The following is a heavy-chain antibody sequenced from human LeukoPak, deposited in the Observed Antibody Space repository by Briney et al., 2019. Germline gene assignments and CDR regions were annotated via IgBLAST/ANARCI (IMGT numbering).Heavy chain of an antibody. J-gene: IGHJ4*02. CDR1: GFTFSSYE. CDR2: ISSSGSTI. CDR3: ARGYCSSTSCPGFDY. V-gene: IGHV3-48*03. Sequence: GGSLRLSCVASGFTFSSYEMNWVRQAPGKGLEWVSYISSSGSTIYYADSVKGRFTISRDTAKNSLYLQMNSLRAEDTAVYYCARGYCSSTSCPGFDYWGQGTLVTVSS. D-gene: IGHD2-2*01.